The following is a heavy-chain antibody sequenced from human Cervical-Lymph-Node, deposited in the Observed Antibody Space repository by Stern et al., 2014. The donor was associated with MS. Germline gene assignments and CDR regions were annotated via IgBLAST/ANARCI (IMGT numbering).Heavy chain of an antibody. V-gene: IGHV4-59*01. D-gene: IGHD6-19*01. CDR2: VCYTGST. CDR1: GDSISNYY. J-gene: IGHJ5*02. Sequence: QVQLQESGPGLVKPSETLSLMCTVSGDSISNYYWNWIRQTPERGLQWIGYVCYTGSTSYNPSLNGRVTISLGTSKNEFSLKLDSVTAADTAVYYCARGGIALALNWFDLWGQGTPVTVSS. CDR3: ARGGIALALNWFDL.